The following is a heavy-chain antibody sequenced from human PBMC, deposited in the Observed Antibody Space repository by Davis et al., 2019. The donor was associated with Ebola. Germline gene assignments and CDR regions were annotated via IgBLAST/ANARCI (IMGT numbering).Heavy chain of an antibody. V-gene: IGHV3-21*01. CDR2: ISDSSDYI. D-gene: IGHD1-26*01. CDR3: ATPGVGTTLNAFDV. CDR1: GFTFSNYA. J-gene: IGHJ3*01. Sequence: GESLKISCAASGFTFSNYAMSWVRHASGEGLEWVSSISDSSDYIYYADSVKGRFTISRDNAKNSLYLQMNSLRAEDTAVYYCATPGVGTTLNAFDVWGQGTMVTVSS.